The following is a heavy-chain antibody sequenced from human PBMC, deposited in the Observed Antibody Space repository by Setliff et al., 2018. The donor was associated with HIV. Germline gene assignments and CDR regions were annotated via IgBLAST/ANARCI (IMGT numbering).Heavy chain of an antibody. J-gene: IGHJ6*03. Sequence: GESLKISCKASGYRFTSYWIAWVRQMPGKGLEWMGIIYPGDSDTRYSPSFQGQVTISVDKSLDSAYLQWNTLKASDTAMYYCARFVHSSGWYSSSYYYYMDVWGKGTTVTVSS. CDR3: ARFVHSSGWYSSSYYYYMDV. D-gene: IGHD3-22*01. CDR1: GYRFTSYW. V-gene: IGHV5-51*01. CDR2: IYPGDSDT.